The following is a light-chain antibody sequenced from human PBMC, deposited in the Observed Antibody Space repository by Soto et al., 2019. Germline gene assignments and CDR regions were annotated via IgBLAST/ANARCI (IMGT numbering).Light chain of an antibody. CDR1: SSDVGGYNY. Sequence: QSALTQPRSVSGSPGQSVTISCTGTSSDVGGYNYFSWYQQHPGKAPKLMIYDVSKRPSGVPDRFSGFKSGNTASLAISGLQAEDEAEYSCCSHAGTYIYVFGTGTKVTVL. CDR2: DVS. V-gene: IGLV2-11*01. CDR3: CSHAGTYIYV. J-gene: IGLJ1*01.